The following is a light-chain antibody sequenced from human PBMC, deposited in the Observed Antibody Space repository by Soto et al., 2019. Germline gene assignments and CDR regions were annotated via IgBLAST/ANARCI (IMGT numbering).Light chain of an antibody. Sequence: DIQMTQSPSSLYESVGERVTITCRASQSISSYLNWYQQKPGKATKLLIYAASSLQSGVPSRFSGSGSVTDFTLTISSLQPEDFATYYGQQSYSTPFTFGQGTKLENK. CDR2: AAS. J-gene: IGKJ2*01. CDR1: QSISSY. CDR3: QQSYSTPFT. V-gene: IGKV1-39*01.